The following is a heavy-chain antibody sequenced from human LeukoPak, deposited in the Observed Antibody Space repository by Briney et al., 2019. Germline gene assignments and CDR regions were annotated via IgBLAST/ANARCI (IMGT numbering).Heavy chain of an antibody. Sequence: AGGSLRLSCAASGFTFSSYAMSWVRQAPGKGLEWVSAITNSGGNTYYADSVKGRFTISRDNSKNTLHLQMNSLRAEDTAVYYCARDSDSGSSFQHWGQGTLVTVSS. CDR1: GFTFSSYA. D-gene: IGHD1-26*01. V-gene: IGHV3-23*01. CDR3: ARDSDSGSSFQH. CDR2: ITNSGGNT. J-gene: IGHJ1*01.